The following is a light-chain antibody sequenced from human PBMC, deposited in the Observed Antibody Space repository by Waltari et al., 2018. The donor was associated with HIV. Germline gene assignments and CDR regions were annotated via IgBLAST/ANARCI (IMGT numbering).Light chain of an antibody. CDR3: GTWDSSLSAYV. Sequence: QSVLTQPPSVSAAPGQKVTIPCSGSRSNTANNYVSWYQQLPGTAPKLLIYDNNKRPSGIPDRFSGSQSGTSATLGITGLQTGDEADYYCGTWDSSLSAYVFGTGTKVTVL. V-gene: IGLV1-51*01. CDR2: DNN. CDR1: RSNTANNY. J-gene: IGLJ1*01.